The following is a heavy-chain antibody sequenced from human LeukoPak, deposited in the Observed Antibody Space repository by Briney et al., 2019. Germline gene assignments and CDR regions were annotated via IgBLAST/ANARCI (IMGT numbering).Heavy chain of an antibody. CDR1: GDSISSSSYY. CDR2: IFHSGST. Sequence: SETLSLTCTVSGDSISSSSYYWGWIRQPPGKGLEWIGSIFHSGSTYYNPSLKSRVTISVDTSKNQFSLKLSSVTAADTAVYYCARHFRPYYYDSSGYSGIYNWFDPWGQGTLVTVSS. V-gene: IGHV4-39*01. D-gene: IGHD3-22*01. CDR3: ARHFRPYYYDSSGYSGIYNWFDP. J-gene: IGHJ5*02.